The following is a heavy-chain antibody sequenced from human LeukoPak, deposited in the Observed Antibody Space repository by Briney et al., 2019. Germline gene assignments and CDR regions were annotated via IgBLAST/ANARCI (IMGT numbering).Heavy chain of an antibody. CDR1: GGSTSSDY. J-gene: IGHJ3*02. Sequence: SETLSLTCTVSGGSTSSDYWSWIRQPPGKGLEWIGYIHYSGSTHYNPSLKSRVTISVDTSKNQFALRVNSVTAADTAVYYCARVLAEMAAVWRDDVFDIWGQGTMVTVSS. D-gene: IGHD5-24*01. CDR2: IHYSGST. V-gene: IGHV4-59*01. CDR3: ARVLAEMAAVWRDDVFDI.